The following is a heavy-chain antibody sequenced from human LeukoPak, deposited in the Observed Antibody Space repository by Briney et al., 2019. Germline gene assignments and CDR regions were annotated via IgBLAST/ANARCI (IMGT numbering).Heavy chain of an antibody. CDR3: AGQGLEYNWFDP. J-gene: IGHJ5*01. CDR2: IYSGGST. CDR1: GFTVSSNY. Sequence: GGSLRLSCAASGFTVSSNYMSWVRQAPGKGVEWVSVIYSGGSTYYADSVKGRFTISRDNSKNTLYLQMNSLRAEDTAVYYCAGQGLEYNWFDPWGQGTLVTVSS. D-gene: IGHD6-19*01. V-gene: IGHV3-53*01.